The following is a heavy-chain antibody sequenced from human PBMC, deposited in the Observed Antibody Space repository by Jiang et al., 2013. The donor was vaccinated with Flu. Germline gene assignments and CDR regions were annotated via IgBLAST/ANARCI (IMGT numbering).Heavy chain of an antibody. J-gene: IGHJ4*02. V-gene: IGHV5-51*01. Sequence: GWVRQMPGKGLEWMGIIYPGDSDTRYSPSFQGQVTISADKSISTAYLQWSSLKASDTAMYYCARHGSSTTSYFDYWGQGTLVTVSS. CDR2: IYPGDSDT. CDR3: ARHGSSTTSYFDY. D-gene: IGHD2-2*01.